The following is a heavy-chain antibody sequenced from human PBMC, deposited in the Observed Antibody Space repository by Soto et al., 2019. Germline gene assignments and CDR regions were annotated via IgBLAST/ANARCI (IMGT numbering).Heavy chain of an antibody. V-gene: IGHV4-59*01. J-gene: IGHJ5*02. D-gene: IGHD1-26*01. CDR3: AKWTISPTWFAP. Sequence: SETLSLTCTVSGGSISSDYWSWIRQSPGKGLEWIGYTYYIGNTNYNPSLESRATISLDRSKNQFSLKLTSVTAADTAVYYCAKWTISPTWFAPWGKGFLVMVPS. CDR2: TYYIGNT. CDR1: GGSISSDY.